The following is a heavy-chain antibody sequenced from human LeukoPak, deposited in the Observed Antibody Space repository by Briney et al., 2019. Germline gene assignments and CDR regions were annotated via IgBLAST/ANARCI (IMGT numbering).Heavy chain of an antibody. V-gene: IGHV3-23*01. CDR3: ARVIGGNYGGDY. Sequence: GGSLRLSCAASGFTFSTYAMSWVRQAPGKGLEWVSAISSSGGSTYYADSVKGRFTISRDKSKNTLYLQMNSLRVEDTALYYCARVIGGNYGGDYWGQGTLVTVSS. CDR1: GFTFSTYA. CDR2: ISSSGGST. D-gene: IGHD4-23*01. J-gene: IGHJ4*02.